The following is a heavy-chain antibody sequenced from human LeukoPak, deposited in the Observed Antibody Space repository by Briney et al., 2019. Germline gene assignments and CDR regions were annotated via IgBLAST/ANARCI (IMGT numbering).Heavy chain of an antibody. Sequence: GASVKVSCKASGYTFTGYYMHWVRQAPGQGLEWMGWINPNSGGTNYAQKFQGRVTMTRDTSISTAYMELSRLRSDDTAVYYGAREELPQIHYCHSYVYCCVQGSLVPVSS. J-gene: IGHJ4*03. CDR2: INPNSGGT. V-gene: IGHV1-2*02. D-gene: IGHD1-26*01. CDR3: AREELPQIHYCHSYVYC. CDR1: GYTFTGYY.